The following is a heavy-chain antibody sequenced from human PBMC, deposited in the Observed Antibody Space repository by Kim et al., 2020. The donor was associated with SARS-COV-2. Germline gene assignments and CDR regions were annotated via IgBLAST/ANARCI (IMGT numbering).Heavy chain of an antibody. J-gene: IGHJ5*02. CDR2: IYPGDSDT. CDR1: GYSFTSYW. V-gene: IGHV5-51*01. CDR3: ARTVPRGYYDTGLENWFDP. D-gene: IGHD3-22*01. Sequence: GESLKISCKGSGYSFTSYWIGWVRQMPGKGLEWMGIIYPGDSDTRYSPSFQGQVTISADKSISTAYLQWSSLKASDTAMYYCARTVPRGYYDTGLENWFDPCGQGTLVTVSS.